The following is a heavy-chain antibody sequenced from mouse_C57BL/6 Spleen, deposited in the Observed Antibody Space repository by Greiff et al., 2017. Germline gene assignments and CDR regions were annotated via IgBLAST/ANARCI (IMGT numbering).Heavy chain of an antibody. J-gene: IGHJ3*01. CDR1: GYTFTSYW. CDR3: ARSKDYGGFAY. D-gene: IGHD2-4*01. V-gene: IGHV1-59*01. Sequence: QVQLQQPGAELVRPGTSVKLSCKASGYTFTSYWMHWVKQRPGQGLEWIGVSDPSDSYTNYNQKFKGKATLTVDTSSSTAYMQLSSLTSEDSAVYYCARSKDYGGFAYWGQGTLVTVAA. CDR2: SDPSDSYT.